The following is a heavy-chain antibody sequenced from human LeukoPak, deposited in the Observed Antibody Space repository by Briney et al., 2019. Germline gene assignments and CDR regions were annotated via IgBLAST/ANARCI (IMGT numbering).Heavy chain of an antibody. J-gene: IGHJ6*03. V-gene: IGHV1-8*03. CDR3: ARGPSHDSSGYYYYYYMDV. Sequence: ASVNVSCKASGYTFTSYDINWVRQATGQGLEWMGWMNPNSGNTGYAQKFQGRVTITRNTSISTAYMELSSLRSEDTAVYYCARGPSHDSSGYYYYYYMDVWGKGTTVTVSS. D-gene: IGHD3-22*01. CDR2: MNPNSGNT. CDR1: GYTFTSYD.